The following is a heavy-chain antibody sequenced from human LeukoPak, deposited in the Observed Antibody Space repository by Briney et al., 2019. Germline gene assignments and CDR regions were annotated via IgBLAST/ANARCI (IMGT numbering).Heavy chain of an antibody. CDR1: GGSISSSSYY. V-gene: IGHV4-39*01. Sequence: PSETLSLTCTVSGGSISSSSYYWGWIRQPPGKGLEWIGSIYYSGSTYYNPSLKSRVTISVDTSKNQFSLKLSSVTAADTAVYYCARIAAAGTPPYYYYYYMDVWGKGTTVTISS. D-gene: IGHD6-13*01. CDR3: ARIAAAGTPPYYYYYYMDV. CDR2: IYYSGST. J-gene: IGHJ6*03.